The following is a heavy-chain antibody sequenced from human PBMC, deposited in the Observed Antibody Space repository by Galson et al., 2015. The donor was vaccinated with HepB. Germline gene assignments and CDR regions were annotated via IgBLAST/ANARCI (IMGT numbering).Heavy chain of an antibody. V-gene: IGHV1-18*01. CDR2: ISAYNGNT. CDR1: GYTFTSYG. CDR3: ARDQGRWLQSEIRRPSGYFAL. Sequence: SVKVSCKASGYTFTSYGISWVRQAPGQGLEWMGWISAYNGNTNYAQKLQGRVTMTTDTSTTTAYMELRSLRSDDTAVYYCARDQGRWLQSEIRRPSGYFALWGRGTLVTXSS. D-gene: IGHD5-24*01. J-gene: IGHJ2*01.